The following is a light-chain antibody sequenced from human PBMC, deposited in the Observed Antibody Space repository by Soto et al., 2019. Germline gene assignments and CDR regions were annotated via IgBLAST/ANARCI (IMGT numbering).Light chain of an antibody. V-gene: IGLV2-14*01. CDR2: EVS. CDR3: SSYTSSSTLDV. J-gene: IGLJ1*01. Sequence: SVLTQPASVSGSPGQSITISCTGTSSDVGGYNYVSWYQQHPGKAPKLMIYEVSNRPSGVSNRFSGSKSGNTASLTISGLQAEDEADYYCSSYTSSSTLDVFGTGTKVTVL. CDR1: SSDVGGYNY.